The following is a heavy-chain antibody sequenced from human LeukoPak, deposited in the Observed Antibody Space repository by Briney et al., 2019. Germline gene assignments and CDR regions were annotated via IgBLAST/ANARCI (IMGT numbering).Heavy chain of an antibody. CDR1: GGSISSYY. Sequence: SETLSLTCSASGGSISSYYWTWLRQPPGKGLEWIGYRYYSGSTTYNPSLKSRVTISVDTSKSQFSLKLISVPTADTAIYYCARVRGDFESDWGQGTLVTVSS. CDR3: ARVRGDFESD. V-gene: IGHV4-59*01. D-gene: IGHD3-16*01. J-gene: IGHJ1*01. CDR2: RYYSGST.